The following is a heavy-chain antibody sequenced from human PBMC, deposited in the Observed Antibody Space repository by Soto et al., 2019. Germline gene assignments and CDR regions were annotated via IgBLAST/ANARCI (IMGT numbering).Heavy chain of an antibody. J-gene: IGHJ6*02. V-gene: IGHV3-13*05. CDR2: IGDIYDP. CDR1: GFTIRNYD. Sequence: EVQLVESGGGLAQPGGSLRLSCAASGFTIRNYDMHWVRQTTGKGLEWVSGIGDIYDPYYADSVKGRFTISREIAKNSLYLQMDGLRAGDSAVYDCARVPLRVRERTYYYRMDVWGQGTTVTVSS. D-gene: IGHD3-10*01. CDR3: ARVPLRVRERTYYYRMDV.